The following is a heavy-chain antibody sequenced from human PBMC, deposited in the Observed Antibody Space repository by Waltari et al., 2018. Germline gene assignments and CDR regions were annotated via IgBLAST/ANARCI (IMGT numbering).Heavy chain of an antibody. CDR1: GGSISSSSYY. CDR2: IYYSGST. J-gene: IGHJ4*02. V-gene: IGHV4-39*02. Sequence: QLQLQESGPGLVKPSETLSLTCTVSGGSISSSSYYWGWIRQPPGKGLEWIGSIYYSGSTYYNPSLKSRVTISVDTSKNQFSLKLSSVTAADTAVYYCARDEEYSSSSSGTLTDYDYWGQGTLVTVSS. CDR3: ARDEEYSSSSSGTLTDYDY. D-gene: IGHD6-6*01.